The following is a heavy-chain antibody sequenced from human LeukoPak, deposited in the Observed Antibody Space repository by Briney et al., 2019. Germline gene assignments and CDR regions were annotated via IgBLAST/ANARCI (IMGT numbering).Heavy chain of an antibody. J-gene: IGHJ4*02. D-gene: IGHD5-24*01. V-gene: IGHV3-23*01. CDR3: AKDPRVGSRVATPCH. CDR1: GFTFTSYA. CDR2: ISGSGGST. Sequence: GGSLRLSCAASGFTFTSYAMSWVRQAPGKGLEWVSAISGSGGSTYYADSVKGRFTISRDNSKSTLFLQMSSLRAEDTAVYYCAKDPRVGSRVATPCHWGQGTLVTVSS.